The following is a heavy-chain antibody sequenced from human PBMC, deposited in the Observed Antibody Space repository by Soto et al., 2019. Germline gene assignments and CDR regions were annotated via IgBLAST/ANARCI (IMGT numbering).Heavy chain of an antibody. CDR1: GFTFSSYA. V-gene: IGHV3-30-3*01. Sequence: GGSLRLSCAASGFTFSSYAMHWVRQAPGKGLEWVAVISYDGSNKYYADSVKGRFTISRDNSKNTLYLQMNSLRAEDTAVYYCARDRAEYSSSSGFDLWGRGTLVTVSS. CDR2: ISYDGSNK. J-gene: IGHJ2*01. CDR3: ARDRAEYSSSSGFDL. D-gene: IGHD6-6*01.